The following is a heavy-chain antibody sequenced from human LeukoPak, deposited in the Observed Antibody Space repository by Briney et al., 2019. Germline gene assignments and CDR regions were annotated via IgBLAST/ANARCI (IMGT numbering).Heavy chain of an antibody. CDR2: MNPNSGNT. D-gene: IGHD3-3*01. Sequence: GASVKVSCKASGYTFTSYDINWVRQATGQGLEWMGWMNPNSGNTGYAQKFQGRVTMTRNTSISTAYMELSSLRSEDTAVYYCARGASDFWSGYVNWFDPWGPGTLVTVSS. J-gene: IGHJ5*02. V-gene: IGHV1-8*01. CDR1: GYTFTSYD. CDR3: ARGASDFWSGYVNWFDP.